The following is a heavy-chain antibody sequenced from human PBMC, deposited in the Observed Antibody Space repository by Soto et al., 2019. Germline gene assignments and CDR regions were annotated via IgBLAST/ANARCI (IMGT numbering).Heavy chain of an antibody. CDR3: ARDRGAYGMDV. CDR2: ISAYNGNT. V-gene: IGHV1-18*01. CDR1: GYTFTSYG. Sequence: QVQLVQSGAEVKKPGASVKVSCKASGYTFTSYGISWVRQAPGQELEWMGWISAYNGNTNYAQKLQGRVTMTTGTSTSTAYMGLRSLRSDDTAVYYCARDRGAYGMDVWGQGTTVTVAS. J-gene: IGHJ6*02.